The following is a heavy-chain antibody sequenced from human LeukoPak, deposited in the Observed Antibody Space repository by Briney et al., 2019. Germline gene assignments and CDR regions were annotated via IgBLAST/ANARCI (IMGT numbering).Heavy chain of an antibody. Sequence: GGSLRLSCAASGFTFSSYSMNWVRQAPGKGLEWVSSITTITNYMYYADSVKGRFTISRDNAKNSLYLQMNSLSAEDTAVYYCARGWLGSSWYYYYYMDVWGKGTTVTVSS. CDR1: GFTFSSYS. CDR2: ITTITNYM. V-gene: IGHV3-21*01. CDR3: ARGWLGSSWYYYYYMDV. D-gene: IGHD6-13*01. J-gene: IGHJ6*03.